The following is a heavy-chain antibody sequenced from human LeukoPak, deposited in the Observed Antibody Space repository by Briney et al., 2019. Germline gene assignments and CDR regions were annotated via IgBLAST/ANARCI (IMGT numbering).Heavy chain of an antibody. V-gene: IGHV3-30*02. CDR2: IRYDGNNQ. D-gene: IGHD3-22*01. CDR1: GFTFSSYG. Sequence: PGGSLRLSCAASGFTFSSYGLHWVRQAPGKGLEWVAFIRYDGNNQHYADSVKGRFTISRDKSKNTLYLQMNSLRPEDTAVYYCARVFGYDSSGYYPDAFDIWGQGTMVTVSS. J-gene: IGHJ3*02. CDR3: ARVFGYDSSGYYPDAFDI.